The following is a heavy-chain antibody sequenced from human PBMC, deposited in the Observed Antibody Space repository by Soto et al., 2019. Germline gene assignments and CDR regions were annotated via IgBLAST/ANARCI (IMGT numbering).Heavy chain of an antibody. J-gene: IGHJ6*02. CDR3: AKVSGSYYYGMDV. CDR1: GGSISSSNW. Sequence: QVQLQESGPGLVKPSGTLSLTCAVSGGSISSSNWWSWVRQPPGKGLEWIGEIYHSGSTNYNPSLXXRXTISVDKSKNQFSLKLSSVTAADTAVYYCAKVSGSYYYGMDVWGQGTTVTVSS. V-gene: IGHV4-4*02. D-gene: IGHD1-26*01. CDR2: IYHSGST.